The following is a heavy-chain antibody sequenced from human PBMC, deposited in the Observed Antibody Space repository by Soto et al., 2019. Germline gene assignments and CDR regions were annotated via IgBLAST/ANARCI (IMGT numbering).Heavy chain of an antibody. CDR2: ISYDGSNK. Sequence: QVQLVESGGGVVQPGRSLRLSCAASGFTFSSYGMHWVRQAPGKGLEWVAVISYDGSNKYYADSVKGRFTISRDNSKNTLYLQMNSLRAEDTAVYYCAKDVVVVAADLGFDPWGQGTLVTVSS. V-gene: IGHV3-30*18. J-gene: IGHJ5*02. D-gene: IGHD2-15*01. CDR3: AKDVVVVAADLGFDP. CDR1: GFTFSSYG.